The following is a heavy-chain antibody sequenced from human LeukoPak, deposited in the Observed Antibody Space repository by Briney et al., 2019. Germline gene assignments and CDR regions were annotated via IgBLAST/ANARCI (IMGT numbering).Heavy chain of an antibody. CDR3: AKDSDSAASIAAAAPDGP. Sequence: PGGSLRLSCAVSGFTFSTYGMHWVRQAPDKGLEWVAVISYDGSNKYYADSVKGRFTISRDNSKNTLYLQMNSLRAEDTAVYYCAKDSDSAASIAAAAPDGPWGQGTLVTVSS. CDR1: GFTFSTYG. V-gene: IGHV3-30*18. CDR2: ISYDGSNK. J-gene: IGHJ5*02. D-gene: IGHD6-13*01.